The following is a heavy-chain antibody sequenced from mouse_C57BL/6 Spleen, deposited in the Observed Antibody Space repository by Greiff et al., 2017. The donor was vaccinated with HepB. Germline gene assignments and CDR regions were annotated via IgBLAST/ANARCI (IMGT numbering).Heavy chain of an antibody. CDR2: IHPNSGST. D-gene: IGHD4-1*01. V-gene: IGHV1-64*01. CDR1: GYTFTSYW. J-gene: IGHJ4*01. Sequence: VQLQQPGAELVKPGASVKLSCKASGYTFTSYWMHWVKQRPGQGLEWIGMIHPNSGSTNYNEKFKSKATLTVDKSSSTAYMQLSSLTSEDSAVYYCARKGLGRGYAMDYWGQGTSVTVSS. CDR3: ARKGLGRGYAMDY.